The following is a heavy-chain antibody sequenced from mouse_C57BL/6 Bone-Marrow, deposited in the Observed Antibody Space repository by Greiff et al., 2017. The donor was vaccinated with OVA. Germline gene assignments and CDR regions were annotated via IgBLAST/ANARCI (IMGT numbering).Heavy chain of an antibody. CDR1: GYTFTSYT. D-gene: IGHD3-3*01. Sequence: VQRVESGAELARPGASVKMSCKASGYTFTSYTMHWVKQRPGQGLEWIGYINPSSGYTKYNQKFKDKATLTADKSSSTAYMQLSSLTSEDSAVYYCARRGGRGAMDYWGQGTSVTVSS. V-gene: IGHV1-4*01. CDR3: ARRGGRGAMDY. J-gene: IGHJ4*01. CDR2: INPSSGYT.